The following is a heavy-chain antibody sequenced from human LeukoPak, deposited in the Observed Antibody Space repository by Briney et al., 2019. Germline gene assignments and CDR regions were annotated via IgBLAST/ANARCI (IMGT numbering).Heavy chain of an antibody. Sequence: GGSLRLSCAASGFTFSSYSMNWVRQAPGKGLEWVSSISSSSSYIYYADSVKGRFTISRDNAKNSLYLQMNGLRAEDTAVYYCARDTNSAGAYFDYWGQGTLVTVSS. CDR3: ARDTNSAGAYFDY. J-gene: IGHJ4*02. CDR1: GFTFSSYS. D-gene: IGHD2-21*01. V-gene: IGHV3-21*01. CDR2: ISSSSSYI.